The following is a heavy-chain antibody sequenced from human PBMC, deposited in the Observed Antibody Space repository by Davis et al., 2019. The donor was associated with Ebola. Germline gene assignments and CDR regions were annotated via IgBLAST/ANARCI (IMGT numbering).Heavy chain of an antibody. J-gene: IGHJ4*02. D-gene: IGHD3-16*01. CDR3: ARVNYCGSYTCPFYFDS. CDR2: IYPDDSDT. CDR1: GYSFNNHW. Sequence: GESLKISCKGSGYSFNNHWIGWVRQMPGKGLEWMGIIYPDDSDTRYSTSFRGQVTMSADKSINTAYLQWSSLKASDTAMYFCARVNYCGSYTCPFYFDSWGQGTPVTVSS. V-gene: IGHV5-51*01.